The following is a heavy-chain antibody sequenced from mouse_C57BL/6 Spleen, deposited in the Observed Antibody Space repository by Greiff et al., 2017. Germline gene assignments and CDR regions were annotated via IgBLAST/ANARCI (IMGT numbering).Heavy chain of an antibody. CDR2: IWSGGST. Sequence: QVQLKESGPGLVQPSQSLSITCTVSGFSLTSYGVHWVRQSPGKGLEWLGVIWSGGSTDYNAAFISRRSISKDNSKSQVFFKMNSLQADDTAIYYCASPLLTTGYFDVWGTGTTVTVSS. CDR3: ASPLLTTGYFDV. D-gene: IGHD1-1*01. J-gene: IGHJ1*03. CDR1: GFSLTSYG. V-gene: IGHV2-2*01.